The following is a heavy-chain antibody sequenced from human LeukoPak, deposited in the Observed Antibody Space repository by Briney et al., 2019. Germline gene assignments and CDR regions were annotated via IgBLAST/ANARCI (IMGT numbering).Heavy chain of an antibody. CDR3: ANRLTYYCSSSRCPFDY. J-gene: IGHJ4*02. CDR1: GFTFSSFV. V-gene: IGHV3-23*01. D-gene: IGHD2-2*01. CDR2: ISGNGPNT. Sequence: GGSLRLSCAGSGFTFSSFVMSWVPQGPGKGREWGSSISGNGPNTYYAGSVQGRFTISSDNSKNTLYLHINSLSVDDTAVSSCANRLTYYCSSSRCPFDYWGPGALVTVSS.